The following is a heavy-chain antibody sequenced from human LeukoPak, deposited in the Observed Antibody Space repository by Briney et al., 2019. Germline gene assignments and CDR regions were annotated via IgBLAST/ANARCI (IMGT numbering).Heavy chain of an antibody. CDR1: GFTFSSYA. D-gene: IGHD4-17*01. J-gene: IGHJ4*02. V-gene: IGHV3-23*01. CDR2: ISGSGGST. Sequence: PGRSLRLSCAASGFTFSSYAMSWVRQAPGKGLEWVSAISGSGGSTYYADSVKGRFTISRDNSKNMLYLQMNSLRAEDTAVYYCAKHYGDYDHYFDYWGQGTLVTVSS. CDR3: AKHYGDYDHYFDY.